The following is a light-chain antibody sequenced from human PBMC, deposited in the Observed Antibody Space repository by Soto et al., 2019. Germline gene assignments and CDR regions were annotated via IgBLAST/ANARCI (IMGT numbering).Light chain of an antibody. Sequence: EIVLTQSPVTLSSSPGERATLSCRASQSLTGNSLAWYQQKPGQAPRLLIYGASTRATGIPARFSGSGSGTDFTLSISSLQPEDFATYYCQQSYTAPSINFGQGTRREIK. J-gene: IGKJ5*01. CDR1: QSLTGNS. CDR2: GAS. V-gene: IGKV3-20*01. CDR3: QQSYTAPSIN.